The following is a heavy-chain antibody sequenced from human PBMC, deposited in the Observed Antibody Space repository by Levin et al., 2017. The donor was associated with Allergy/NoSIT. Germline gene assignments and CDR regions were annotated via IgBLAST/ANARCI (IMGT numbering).Heavy chain of an antibody. CDR2: IKSKTDGGTT. V-gene: IGHV3-15*01. CDR3: TTRYYLRLGYHRFDY. D-gene: IGHD3-16*01. Sequence: PGGSLRLSCAASGFTFSNAWMSWVRQAPGKGLEWVGRIKSKTDGGTTDYAAPVKGRFTFSRDDSKNTLYLQMNSLKTEDTAVYYCTTRYYLRLGYHRFDYWGQGTLVTVSS. J-gene: IGHJ4*02. CDR1: GFTFSNAW.